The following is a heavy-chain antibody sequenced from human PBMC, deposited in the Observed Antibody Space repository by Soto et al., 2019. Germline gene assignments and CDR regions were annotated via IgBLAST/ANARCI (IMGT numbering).Heavy chain of an antibody. Sequence: TLSLTCTVSGGSISSGDYYWSWIRQPPGKALEWLARIDWDDDKYYSTSLKTRLTISKDTSKNHVVLTMTNMDPVDTATYYCARIPVDTAGGYFDYWGQGTLVTVSS. CDR1: GGSISSGDYY. CDR2: IDWDDDK. J-gene: IGHJ4*02. CDR3: ARIPVDTAGGYFDY. V-gene: IGHV2-70*11. D-gene: IGHD5-18*01.